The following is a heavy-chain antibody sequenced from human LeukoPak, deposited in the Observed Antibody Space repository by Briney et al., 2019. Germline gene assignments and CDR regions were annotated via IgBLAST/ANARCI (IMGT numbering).Heavy chain of an antibody. CDR3: TTQRAGAFDY. D-gene: IGHD3-10*01. CDR2: VLSKSDGGTA. CDR1: GITFANAW. J-gene: IGHJ4*02. Sequence: GGSLRLSCAASGITFANAWMTWVRRAPGKGLEWVGRVLSKSDGGTANYAAPVKGRFTISRDDSKDTVYLQMNTLKTEDTAMYCCTTQRAGAFDYWGQGTLVTVSP. V-gene: IGHV3-15*05.